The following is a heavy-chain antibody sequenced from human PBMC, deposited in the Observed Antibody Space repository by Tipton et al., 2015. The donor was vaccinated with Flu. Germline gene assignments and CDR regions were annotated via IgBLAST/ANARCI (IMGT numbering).Heavy chain of an antibody. CDR1: GGSISSSSTYY. V-gene: IGHV4-39*07. CDR2: IYYSGST. D-gene: IGHD3-22*01. CDR3: ARRYYDSSGPLDY. Sequence: TLSLTCTVSGGSISSSSTYYWGWIRQPPGKGLEWIGSIYYSGSTNYNPSLKSRVTISVDTSKNQFSLKLSSVTAADTAVYYCARRYYDSSGPLDYWGQGTLVTVSS. J-gene: IGHJ4*02.